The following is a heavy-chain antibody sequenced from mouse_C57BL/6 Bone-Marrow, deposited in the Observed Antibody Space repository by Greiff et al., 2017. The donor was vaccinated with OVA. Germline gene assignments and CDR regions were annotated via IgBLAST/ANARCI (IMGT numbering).Heavy chain of an antibody. CDR2: ISSGGEYI. J-gene: IGHJ4*01. CDR1: GFTFSSYA. V-gene: IGHV5-9-1*02. CDR3: TRLLDAMDY. Sequence: DVMLVESGEGLVKPGGSLKLSCAASGFTFSSYAMSWVRQTPEKRLEWVAYISSGGEYIYYADTVKGRFTISRDNARNTLYLQMSSLKSEDTAMYYCTRLLDAMDYWGQGTSVTVSS. D-gene: IGHD2-1*01.